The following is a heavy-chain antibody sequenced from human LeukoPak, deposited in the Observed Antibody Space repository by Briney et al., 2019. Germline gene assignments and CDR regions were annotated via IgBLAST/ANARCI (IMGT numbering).Heavy chain of an antibody. CDR2: IYYNGGT. J-gene: IGHJ4*02. V-gene: IGHV4-59*01. D-gene: IGHD5-18*01. Sequence: PSETLSLTCTVSGGSISSYYWSWIRQPPGKGLEWIGYIYYNGGTNYNPSLRSRVTISVDTSKNHFSLRLSSVTAADAAMYYCARAGGVDTAMDANFDYWGQGTLVTVSS. CDR1: GGSISSYY. CDR3: ARAGGVDTAMDANFDY.